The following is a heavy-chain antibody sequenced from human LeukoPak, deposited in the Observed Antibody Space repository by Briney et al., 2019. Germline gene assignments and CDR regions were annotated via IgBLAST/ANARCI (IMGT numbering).Heavy chain of an antibody. Sequence: PGRSLRLSCAASGFTFSSYAMHWVRQAPGKGLEWVAVISYDGSNKYYADSVKGRFAISRDNSKNTLYLQMNSLRAEDTAVYYCARDHFSEDFRGWSWYYYGSGKRRHLSYGMDVWGQGTTVTISS. CDR1: GFTFSSYA. CDR3: ARDHFSEDFRGWSWYYYGSGKRRHLSYGMDV. D-gene: IGHD3-10*01. V-gene: IGHV3-30*09. CDR2: ISYDGSNK. J-gene: IGHJ6*02.